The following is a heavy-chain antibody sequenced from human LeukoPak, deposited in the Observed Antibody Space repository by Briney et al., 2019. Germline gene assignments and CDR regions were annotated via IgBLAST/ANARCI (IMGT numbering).Heavy chain of an antibody. CDR2: INHSGST. CDR3: ARGTLERYYDSSGSPRGYYFDY. D-gene: IGHD3-22*01. Sequence: SETLSLTCAVCGGSFSGYYWSWIRQPPGKGLEWIGEINHSGSTNYNPSLKSRVTISVDTSKNQFSLKLSSVTAADTAVYYCARGTLERYYDSSGSPRGYYFDYWGQGTLVTVSS. CDR1: GGSFSGYY. V-gene: IGHV4-34*01. J-gene: IGHJ4*02.